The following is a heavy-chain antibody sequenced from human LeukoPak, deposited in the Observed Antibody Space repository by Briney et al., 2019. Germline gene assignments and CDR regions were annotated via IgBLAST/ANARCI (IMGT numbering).Heavy chain of an antibody. D-gene: IGHD1-1*01. CDR1: GFLFSTSGVG. J-gene: IGHJ4*02. Sequence: SGPTLVNPTQTLTLTCTFSGFLFSTSGVGVGWIRQPPGEALERLALIYWDGDTRYSPSLKNRLTITKDTSKNQVLLTMTNMDPVDTATYYCAHKNNWVFHHWGQGTLVTVSS. V-gene: IGHV2-5*02. CDR3: AHKNNWVFHH. CDR2: IYWDGDT.